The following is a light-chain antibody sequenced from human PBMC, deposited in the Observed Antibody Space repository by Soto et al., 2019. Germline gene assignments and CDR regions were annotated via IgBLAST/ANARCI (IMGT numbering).Light chain of an antibody. J-gene: IGKJ2*01. V-gene: IGKV1-5*03. Sequence: DIQMTQSPSALSASVGDRVTITCRASQSISSWLAWYQQKPGKAPNLLIYQASTLETGVPSRFSGSGSGTEFTLTITSLQPDDFATYFCQHYSSYSGYTFGQWTKLEIK. CDR2: QAS. CDR1: QSISSW. CDR3: QHYSSYSGYT.